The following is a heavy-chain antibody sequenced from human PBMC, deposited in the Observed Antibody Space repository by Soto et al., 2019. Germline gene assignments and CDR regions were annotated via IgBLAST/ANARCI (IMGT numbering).Heavy chain of an antibody. CDR2: IDTSGEK. CDR1: GLSITDSEMG. V-gene: IGHV2-26*01. J-gene: IGHJ5*02. Sequence: QVTLKDSGPVLVKPTETLTLRCTVSGLSITDSEMGVSCIRQPPGQPLEWLAHIDTSGEKCYRTFLKIRLAISKDTAKGQIVLTRTNMDPADTATYDGARRHLAVAVSPWFDPWGQGIPVTVSS. CDR3: ARRHLAVAVSPWFDP. D-gene: IGHD6-19*01.